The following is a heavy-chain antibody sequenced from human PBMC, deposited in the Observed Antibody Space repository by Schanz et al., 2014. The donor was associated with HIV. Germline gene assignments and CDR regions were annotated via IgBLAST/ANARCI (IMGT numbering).Heavy chain of an antibody. CDR1: GYNFGNLD. Sequence: QVWLVQSGAEVKKPGASVRVSCKASGYNFGNLDINWVRQATGQGLEWLGWMNPGSGNTGYAQKFQGRVDMTRTTSISTAYMELRGLTSEDTAVYFCARARAKIEGRPVGNWFDPWGQGTLVTVSS. J-gene: IGHJ5*02. CDR2: MNPGSGNT. D-gene: IGHD6-6*01. CDR3: ARARAKIEGRPVGNWFDP. V-gene: IGHV1-8*02.